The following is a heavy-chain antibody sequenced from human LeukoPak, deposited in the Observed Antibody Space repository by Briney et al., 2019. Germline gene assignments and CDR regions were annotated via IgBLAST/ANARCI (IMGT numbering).Heavy chain of an antibody. D-gene: IGHD6-13*01. CDR1: GFTFRTYA. V-gene: IGHV3-23*01. CDR2: IRSSGEST. Sequence: GGSLRLSCAASGFTFRTYAMGWVRQAPGKGLEWVSSIRSSGESTYYADSVKGRFTISRDNAKNSLYLQMNSLRAEDTAVYYCAREDGYSSSWYSDYWGQGTLVTVSS. J-gene: IGHJ4*02. CDR3: AREDGYSSSWYSDY.